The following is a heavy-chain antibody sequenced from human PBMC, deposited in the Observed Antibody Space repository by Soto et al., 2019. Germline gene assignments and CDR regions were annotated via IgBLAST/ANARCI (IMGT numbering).Heavy chain of an antibody. CDR3: ARQSRSAAGTVEY. CDR2: IYASGNT. CDR1: GASISNYY. J-gene: IGHJ4*02. D-gene: IGHD6-13*01. V-gene: IGHV4-4*07. Sequence: SETLSLTCTVSGASISNYYWSWIRQPAGKGLEWIGRIYASGNTNYNPSLKSRVTMSVDTSKNQFSLNLNSVTAADTAVYYCARQSRSAAGTVEYWGQGTLVTVSS.